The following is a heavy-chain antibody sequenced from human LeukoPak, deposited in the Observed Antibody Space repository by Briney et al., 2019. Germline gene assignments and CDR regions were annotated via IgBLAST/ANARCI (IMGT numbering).Heavy chain of an antibody. CDR3: ARVKGGIAAAGNYFDY. Sequence: GGSLRLSCAASGFAFSSYAMHWVRQGPGKGLEWVALVSYDGGSKYYADSVKGRITISRDNSKNTLHLQVNSLRTEDTAVYYCARVKGGIAAAGNYFDYWGQGTLVTVPS. J-gene: IGHJ4*02. V-gene: IGHV3-30-3*01. D-gene: IGHD6-13*01. CDR2: VSYDGGSK. CDR1: GFAFSSYA.